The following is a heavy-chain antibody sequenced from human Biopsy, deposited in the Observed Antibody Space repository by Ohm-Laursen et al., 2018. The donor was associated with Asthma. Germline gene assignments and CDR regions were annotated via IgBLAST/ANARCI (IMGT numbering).Heavy chain of an antibody. CDR1: GGSVSTGSYY. V-gene: IGHV4-61*01. Sequence: GTLSLTCTVSGGSVSTGSYYWSWIRQPPGKGLEWIGYIYYTGSDNYNPSLKSRVTISVDTSKNQFSLRLNSVNAADTAVYYCARGPNYHGPGRASIGMDVWGQGTTVTVSS. CDR3: ARGPNYHGPGRASIGMDV. J-gene: IGHJ6*02. CDR2: IYYTGSD. D-gene: IGHD3-10*01.